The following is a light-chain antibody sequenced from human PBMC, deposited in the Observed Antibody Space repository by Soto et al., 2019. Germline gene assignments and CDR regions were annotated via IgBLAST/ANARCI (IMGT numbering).Light chain of an antibody. J-gene: IGKJ4*01. CDR1: QSVSSY. Sequence: EIVLTQSPATLSLSPGERATLSCRASQSVSSYLAWYQQKPGQAPRLLIYDASNRATGIPARFSGSGSRTDFTLTISSLEPEDFAVYYCQQRSNWPGFGGGTKVEIK. CDR3: QQRSNWPG. CDR2: DAS. V-gene: IGKV3-11*01.